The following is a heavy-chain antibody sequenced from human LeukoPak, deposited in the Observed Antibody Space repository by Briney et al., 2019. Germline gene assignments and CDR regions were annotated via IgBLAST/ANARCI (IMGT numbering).Heavy chain of an antibody. CDR2: INPNSGDT. CDR1: GYTFTAYY. D-gene: IGHD4-23*01. CDR3: ACWGGGNQGH. V-gene: IGHV1-2*06. J-gene: IGHJ4*02. Sequence: ASVKVSCKDSGYTFTAYYMHWVRQAPGQGLEWMGRINPNSGDTIYAQNFQGRVTVTRDTSISTAYMELSRLRSDDTAVYYCACWGGGNQGHWGQGTLVTVSS.